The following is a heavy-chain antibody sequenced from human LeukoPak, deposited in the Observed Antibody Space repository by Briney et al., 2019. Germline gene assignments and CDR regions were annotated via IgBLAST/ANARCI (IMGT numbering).Heavy chain of an antibody. V-gene: IGHV1-18*01. D-gene: IGHD3-3*01. CDR2: ITADNFNT. Sequence: ASVKVSCKASGYTFNLYPHTWVRQAPGVGFEWVGWITADNFNTNYAQKFQGRVTLTKETSTNTAYMEMRSLMSDDTAVYYCARVRTPFGVVASPDALDVWGQGTAVTVSS. J-gene: IGHJ3*01. CDR3: ARVRTPFGVVASPDALDV. CDR1: GYTFNLYP.